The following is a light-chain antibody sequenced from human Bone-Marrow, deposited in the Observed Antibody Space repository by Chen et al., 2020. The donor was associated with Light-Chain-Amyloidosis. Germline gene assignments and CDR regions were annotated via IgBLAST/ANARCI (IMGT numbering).Light chain of an antibody. CDR2: DDS. J-gene: IGLJ3*02. V-gene: IGLV3-21*02. CDR1: NIGSTS. CDR3: QVWDRSSDRPV. Sequence: SYVLTQPSSVSVAPGPTATSACGGNNIGSTSVHWYKQTPGQAPLLVVYDDSDRPSGIPERLSVSNSGNTATLTISRVEAGDEADYYCQVWDRSSDRPVFGGGTKLTVL.